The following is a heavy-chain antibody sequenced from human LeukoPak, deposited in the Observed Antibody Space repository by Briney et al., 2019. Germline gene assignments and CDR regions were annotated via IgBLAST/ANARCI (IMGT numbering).Heavy chain of an antibody. V-gene: IGHV4-4*07. D-gene: IGHD1-1*01. J-gene: IGHJ6*03. CDR2: IYISGST. CDR3: AGSKRREYYYYYMDV. CDR1: GGSISSYY. Sequence: PSETLSLTCTVSGGSISSYYWSWIRQPAGKGLEWIGRIYISGSTNYNPSLKSRVTMSVDTSKNQFSLKLSSVTAADTAVYYCAGSKRREYYYYYMDVWGKGTTVTISS.